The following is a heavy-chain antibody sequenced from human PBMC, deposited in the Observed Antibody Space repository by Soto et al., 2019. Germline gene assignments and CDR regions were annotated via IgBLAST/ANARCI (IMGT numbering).Heavy chain of an antibody. CDR2: IYSGGST. D-gene: IGHD1-26*01. CDR1: GFSVSTNY. Sequence: LRLSCAASGFSVSTNYMTWVRQAPGKGLEWVSVIYSGGSTYYADSVKGRFTISRDNSKNTLHLQMNSLRAEDTAVYYCARGSGSLYYFAFWGRGPLVTVSS. V-gene: IGHV3-53*01. J-gene: IGHJ4*02. CDR3: ARGSGSLYYFAF.